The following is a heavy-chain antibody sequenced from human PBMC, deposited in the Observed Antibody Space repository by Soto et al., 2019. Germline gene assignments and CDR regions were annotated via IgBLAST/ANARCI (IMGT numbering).Heavy chain of an antibody. D-gene: IGHD6-6*01. CDR3: ARHNHKYSRSSFYYYYGMDV. CDR1: GYSFTSYW. Sequence: GEYLKISCKGSGYSFTSYWIGWVRQMPGKGLEWMGIIYPGDSDTRYSPSFQGQVTISADKYISTAYLQGSSLKASDTAMYYCARHNHKYSRSSFYYYYGMDVWGQGTTVTVSS. J-gene: IGHJ6*02. CDR2: IYPGDSDT. V-gene: IGHV5-51*01.